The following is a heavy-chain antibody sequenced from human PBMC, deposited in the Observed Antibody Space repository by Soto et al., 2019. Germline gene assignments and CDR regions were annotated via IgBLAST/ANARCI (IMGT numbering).Heavy chain of an antibody. J-gene: IGHJ5*02. CDR3: AKGDIVVVVAATRWFDP. CDR1: GFTFSSYA. D-gene: IGHD2-15*01. CDR2: ISGSGGST. V-gene: IGHV3-23*01. Sequence: GGSLRLSCAASGFTFSSYAMSWVRQAPGKRLEWVSAISGSGGSTYYADSVKGRFTISRDNSKNTLYLQMNSLRAEDTAVYYCAKGDIVVVVAATRWFDPWGQGTLVTVSS.